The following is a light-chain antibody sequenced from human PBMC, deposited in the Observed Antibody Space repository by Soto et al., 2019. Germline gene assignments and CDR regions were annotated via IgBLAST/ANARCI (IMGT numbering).Light chain of an antibody. CDR2: DAS. CDR3: QQRSNWPIT. V-gene: IGKV3-11*01. Sequence: EIVLTQSPATLSLSPGERATLSCRASQSVSSHLAWYQQKPGQAPRLPIYDASNRATGIPARFSGSGSGTDFTLTISSLEPGDFAVYYCQQRSNWPITFGQGTRLEIK. J-gene: IGKJ5*01. CDR1: QSVSSH.